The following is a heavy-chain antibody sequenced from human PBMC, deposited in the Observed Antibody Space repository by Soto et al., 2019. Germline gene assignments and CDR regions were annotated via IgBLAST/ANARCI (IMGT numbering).Heavy chain of an antibody. Sequence: QVQLVQSGAEVKKPGASVKVSCKASGYTFTSYGISWVRQAPGQGLEWMGWISAYNGNTNYAQKRQGRVTMTTDTSTSKAYMELRSLRSYDTAVYYCARIFERYFGWLPWGDYYYGMDVWGQGTTVTVSS. CDR2: ISAYNGNT. J-gene: IGHJ6*02. CDR3: ARIFERYFGWLPWGDYYYGMDV. V-gene: IGHV1-18*04. D-gene: IGHD3-9*01. CDR1: GYTFTSYG.